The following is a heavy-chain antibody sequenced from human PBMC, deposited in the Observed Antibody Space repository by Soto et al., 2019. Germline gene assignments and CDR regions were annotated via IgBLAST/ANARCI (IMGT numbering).Heavy chain of an antibody. D-gene: IGHD3-10*01. CDR1: GGSISSSSYY. CDR2: VDYSGST. V-gene: IGHV4-39*06. Sequence: SLTWTVSGGSISSSSYYWGWIRQPPGKGLEWVGSVDYSGSTYYSPSLKSRVTISVDTAKNQFPLKLSSVTAADTAVYDCAREDRGVTITDYRGQGTPVTAPQ. J-gene: IGHJ4*02. CDR3: AREDRGVTITDY.